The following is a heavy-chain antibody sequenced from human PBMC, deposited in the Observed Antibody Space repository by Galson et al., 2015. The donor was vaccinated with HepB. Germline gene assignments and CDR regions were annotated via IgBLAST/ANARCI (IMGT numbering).Heavy chain of an antibody. CDR3: AREFGQNSY. J-gene: IGHJ4*02. V-gene: IGHV1-18*01. CDR1: ASAFTRYG. Sequence: SVKVSCKASASAFTRYGITWVRQAPGQGLEWMGWISAYNGNTNYAQKFQGRVTMTTDTSGSTAYMELRSLRSDDTAVYYCAREFGQNSYWGQGTLVTVSS. CDR2: ISAYNGNT. D-gene: IGHD3-16*01.